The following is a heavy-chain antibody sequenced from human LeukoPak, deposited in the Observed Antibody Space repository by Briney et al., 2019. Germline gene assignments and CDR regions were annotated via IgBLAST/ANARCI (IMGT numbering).Heavy chain of an antibody. Sequence: GGSLRLSCAASGFTFSSYEMNWVRQAPGKGLEWVSSISSSSSYIYYADSVKGRFTISRDNAKNSLYLQMNSLRAEDTAVYYCARGADIAVAGADYNWFDPWGQGTLVTVSS. CDR1: GFTFSSYE. CDR2: ISSSSSYI. CDR3: ARGADIAVAGADYNWFDP. V-gene: IGHV3-21*01. D-gene: IGHD6-19*01. J-gene: IGHJ5*02.